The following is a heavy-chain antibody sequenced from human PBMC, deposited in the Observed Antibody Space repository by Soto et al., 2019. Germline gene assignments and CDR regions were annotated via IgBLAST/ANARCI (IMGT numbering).Heavy chain of an antibody. Sequence: EVQLLESGGGLVQPGGSLRLSCAASGFTFSSYAMSWVRQAPGKGLEWVSAISGSGGSTYYADSVKGRFTISRDNSNKTLYLKMNSLIAEDTALYYCAKDYDYIWGSYRPTYFDYWGQGTLVTVSS. CDR2: ISGSGGST. CDR3: AKDYDYIWGSYRPTYFDY. CDR1: GFTFSSYA. J-gene: IGHJ4*02. D-gene: IGHD3-16*02. V-gene: IGHV3-23*01.